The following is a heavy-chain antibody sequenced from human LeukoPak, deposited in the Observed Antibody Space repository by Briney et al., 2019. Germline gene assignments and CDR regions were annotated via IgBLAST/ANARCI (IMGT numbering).Heavy chain of an antibody. J-gene: IGHJ4*02. CDR1: GDSVSSNSAA. CDR2: TYYRSKWYN. CDR3: ARDLGGYSYVDF. V-gene: IGHV6-1*01. D-gene: IGHD5-18*01. Sequence: SQTLSLTCAISGDSVSSNSAAWNWIRQSPSRGLEWLGRTYYRSKWYNDYSVSMKSRITIYADTSKNQFSLQMNSVTPEDTAVYYCARDLGGYSYVDFWGQGTMVTVSS.